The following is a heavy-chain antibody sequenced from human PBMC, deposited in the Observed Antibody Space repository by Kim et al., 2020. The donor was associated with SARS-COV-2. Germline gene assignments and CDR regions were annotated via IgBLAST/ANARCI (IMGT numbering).Heavy chain of an antibody. J-gene: IGHJ4*02. Sequence: YDQKFQGRVTITADESTSTAYMELSSLRSEDTAVYYCAREWSRTENYFDYWGQGTLVTVSS. D-gene: IGHD2-15*01. V-gene: IGHV1-69*01. CDR3: AREWSRTENYFDY.